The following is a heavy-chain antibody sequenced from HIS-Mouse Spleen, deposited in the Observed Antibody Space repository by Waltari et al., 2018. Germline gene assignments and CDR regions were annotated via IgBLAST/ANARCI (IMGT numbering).Heavy chain of an antibody. CDR2: IYYSGST. CDR1: GGSISSSSYY. V-gene: IGHV4-39*07. J-gene: IGHJ2*01. D-gene: IGHD6-13*01. CDR3: AREIPYSSSWYDWYFDL. Sequence: QLQLQESGPGLVKPSATLSLPCTVSGGSISSSSYYWGGIRQPPGKGLEWIGSIYYSGSTYYNPSLKSRVTISVDTSKNQFSLKLSSVTAADTAVYYCAREIPYSSSWYDWYFDLWGRGTLVTVSS.